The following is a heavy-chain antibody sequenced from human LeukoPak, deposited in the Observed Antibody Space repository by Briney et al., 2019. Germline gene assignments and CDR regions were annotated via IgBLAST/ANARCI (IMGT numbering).Heavy chain of an antibody. CDR1: GFTFTKCA. J-gene: IGHJ6*02. D-gene: IGHD6-19*01. CDR3: ARGQTSNGWFDYYYGMDV. V-gene: IGHV3-11*01. Sequence: NPGGSLRLSCVASGFTFTKCAMSWIRQAPGKGLEWVAIITATGDTAYYADSEKGRFTISRDNAKNSLYLQMNSLRAEDTAVYYCARGQTSNGWFDYYYGMDVWGQGTTVTVSS. CDR2: ITATGDTA.